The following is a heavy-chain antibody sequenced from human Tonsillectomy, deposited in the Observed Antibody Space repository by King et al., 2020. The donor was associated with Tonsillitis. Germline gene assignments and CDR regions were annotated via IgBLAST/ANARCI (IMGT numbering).Heavy chain of an antibody. CDR2: SYTSGST. CDR1: GGSISSGSYY. Sequence: QLQESGPGLVKPSQTLSLTCTVSGGSISSGSYYWSWIRQPAGTGLEWIGRSYTSGSTNYNPSLKSRVTMSVDTSKNKFSLKLSSVTAADTAVYYCAKSWYYYDSSGYEDYYYMDVWGKGTTVTVSS. D-gene: IGHD3-22*01. CDR3: AKSWYYYDSSGYEDYYYMDV. J-gene: IGHJ6*03. V-gene: IGHV4-61*02.